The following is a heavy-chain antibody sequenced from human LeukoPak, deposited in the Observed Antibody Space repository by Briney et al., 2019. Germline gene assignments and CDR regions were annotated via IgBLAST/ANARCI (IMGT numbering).Heavy chain of an antibody. CDR2: VSSNGDST. CDR3: ARDRPGDV. Sequence: GGSLRLSCAASGFTFDDYAMHWVRQAPGKGLEYVSAVSSNGDSTYYANFVKGRSIISRDNSKNTLYLQMGSLRPEDMAVYYCARDRPGDVWGEGTTVTVSS. CDR1: GFTFDDYA. J-gene: IGHJ6*04. V-gene: IGHV3-64*01.